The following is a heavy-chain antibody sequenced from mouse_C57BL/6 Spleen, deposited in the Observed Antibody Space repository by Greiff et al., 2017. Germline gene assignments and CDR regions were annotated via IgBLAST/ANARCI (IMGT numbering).Heavy chain of an antibody. J-gene: IGHJ2*01. CDR3: AFYSNYLNYFDY. D-gene: IGHD2-5*01. CDR1: GYSFTDYN. Sequence: VQLKESGPELVKPGASVKISCTASGYSFTDYNMNWVKQSNGKSLEWIGEINPNYGTTSYNQKFNGKATSPVDQTSSTPYMQLNSLTSDDSAVYYCAFYSNYLNYFDYWGQGTTLTVSS. CDR2: INPNYGTT. V-gene: IGHV1-39*01.